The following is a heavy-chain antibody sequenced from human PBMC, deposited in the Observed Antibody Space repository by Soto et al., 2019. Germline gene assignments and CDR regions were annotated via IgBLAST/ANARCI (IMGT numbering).Heavy chain of an antibody. CDR1: GSRFSNYV. CDR3: AREGRGKKAGYNGLVSLGY. CDR2: IIPIFNST. Sequence: GASVKVSLKVSGSRFSNYVISWVRQAPGHGLEWLGRIIPIFNSTKYAQNFQGRVTITADKSTSTASLELSSLRSDDTDVYYCAREGRGKKAGYNGLVSLGYWGQGTLVTVSS. D-gene: IGHD2-2*02. V-gene: IGHV1-69*06. J-gene: IGHJ4*02.